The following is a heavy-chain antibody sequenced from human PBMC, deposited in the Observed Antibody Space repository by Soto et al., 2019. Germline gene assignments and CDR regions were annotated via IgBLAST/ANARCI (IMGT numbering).Heavy chain of an antibody. CDR2: FNPSAGTT. V-gene: IGHV1-46*01. CDR3: ARAIDYFDY. Sequence: QVQLVQSGAEVKKPGASVKVSCKTSGYTFTNYYMHWVRQAPGQGLEWMGIFNPSAGTTSYAQNFQGRATMTRDTSTSTVYMELSSLTSDDTAVYYCARAIDYFDYWGQGTLVTVSS. CDR1: GYTFTNYY. J-gene: IGHJ4*02.